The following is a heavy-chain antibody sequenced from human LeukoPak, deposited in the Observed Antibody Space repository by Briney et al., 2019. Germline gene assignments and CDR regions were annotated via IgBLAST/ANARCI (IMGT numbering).Heavy chain of an antibody. CDR2: INYSWHT. D-gene: IGHD5-18*01. Sequence: SETLSLTCTVSGGSLSGSSYHWGWIRQPPGKGLEWIGSINYSWHTYYNPSLGSRVTISVDSSKNQFSLKVTSVTAADTALYYCAPTYSYTRGGYDYWGPGTLVTVSS. CDR1: GGSLSGSSYH. CDR3: APTYSYTRGGYDY. V-gene: IGHV4-39*01. J-gene: IGHJ4*02.